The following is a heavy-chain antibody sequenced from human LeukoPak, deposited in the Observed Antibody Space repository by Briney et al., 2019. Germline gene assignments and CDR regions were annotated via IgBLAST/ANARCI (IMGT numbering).Heavy chain of an antibody. CDR1: GFTFSSYG. D-gene: IGHD6-6*01. J-gene: IGHJ4*02. V-gene: IGHV3-33*01. CDR2: IWYDGSNK. CDR3: AGSSSSNHLCY. Sequence: GGSLRLSCAASGFTFSSYGMHWVRQAPGKGLEWVAVIWYDGSNKYYADSVKGRFTISRDNSKNTLYLQMNSLRAEDTAVYYCAGSSSSNHLCYWGQGTLVTVSS.